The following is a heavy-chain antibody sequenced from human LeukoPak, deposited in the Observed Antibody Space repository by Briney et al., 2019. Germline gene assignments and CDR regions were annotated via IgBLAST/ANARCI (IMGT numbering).Heavy chain of an antibody. J-gene: IGHJ4*02. D-gene: IGHD1-1*01. V-gene: IGHV4-39*01. CDR2: IYYSGNT. Sequence: SETLSLTCTVSGGSISSSSYYWGWIRQPPGKGLEWIGSIYYSGNTYYNPSLKSRVTISVDTSKNQFSLKLSSVTAADTAVYYCARHYNPPAYYFDYWGQGTLVTVSS. CDR3: ARHYNPPAYYFDY. CDR1: GGSISSSSYY.